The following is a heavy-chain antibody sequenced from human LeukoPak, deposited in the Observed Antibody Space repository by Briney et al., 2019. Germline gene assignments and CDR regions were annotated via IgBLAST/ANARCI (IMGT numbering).Heavy chain of an antibody. Sequence: GGSLRLSCKASGCSFSGNYMSWVRQAPGKGLEWVSAIYSGGATYYTDSVKGRFTMSRHTSKNLLDLQMNSLRVEDTSVFYCARWKMDSNVLDVFDIWAQGTRVTVSS. V-gene: IGHV3-53*04. D-gene: IGHD5-18*01. CDR2: IYSGGAT. CDR3: ARWKMDSNVLDVFDI. J-gene: IGHJ3*02. CDR1: GCSFSGNY.